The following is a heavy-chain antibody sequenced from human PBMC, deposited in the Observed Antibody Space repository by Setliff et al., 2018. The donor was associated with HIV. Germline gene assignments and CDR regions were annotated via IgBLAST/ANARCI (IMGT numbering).Heavy chain of an antibody. Sequence: LSLTCTVSGDSITRGSYYWSWIRQPAGKGLGWIGHIYTSGKTHYSPSLKSRITISADTSKNQLSLNLSSVTAADTAVYYCARAAYSGTYLWEPATDLWGRGTLVTVSS. D-gene: IGHD1-26*01. J-gene: IGHJ2*01. CDR3: ARAAYSGTYLWEPATDL. V-gene: IGHV4-61*09. CDR2: IYTSGKT. CDR1: GDSITRGSYY.